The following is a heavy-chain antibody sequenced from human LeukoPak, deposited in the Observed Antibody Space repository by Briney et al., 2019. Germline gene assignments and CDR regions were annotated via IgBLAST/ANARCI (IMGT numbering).Heavy chain of an antibody. CDR3: AKDSHPRIYCYGLDV. CDR2: ISWNSVTK. J-gene: IGHJ6*02. Sequence: GRSLRLSCAVSGFTFDDYVMHWVRQAPGKGLEWVSGISWNSVTKGYADSVKGRFTISRDNAKNSLYLQMNSLRAEDTALYYCAKDSHPRIYCYGLDVWGQGTTVTVSS. CDR1: GFTFDDYV. V-gene: IGHV3-9*01.